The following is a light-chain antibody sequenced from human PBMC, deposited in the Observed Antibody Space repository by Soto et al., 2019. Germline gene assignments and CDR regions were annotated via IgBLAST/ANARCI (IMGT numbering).Light chain of an antibody. J-gene: IGKJ1*01. CDR3: QQSYSTPPT. Sequence: DIQMTQSPSSLSASVGDRVTITCRASQSLSNFLNWYQQKPGKAPKLLIYAASSLQSGVPSRFSGSGSGTDFTLTISSLQPEDFATYYCQQSYSTPPTFGQGTKGEIK. CDR2: AAS. V-gene: IGKV1-39*01. CDR1: QSLSNF.